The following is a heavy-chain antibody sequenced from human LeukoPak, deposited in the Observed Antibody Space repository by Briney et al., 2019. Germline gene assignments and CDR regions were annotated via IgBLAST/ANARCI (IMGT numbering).Heavy chain of an antibody. CDR2: INPSGGST. V-gene: IGHV1-46*01. Sequence: ASVKLSCKASGYTFTIYYMHWVRQAPGQGLEWMGIINPSGGSTSYAQKFQGRVTMTRDMSTSTVYMELSSLRSEDTAVYYCAREGDIVVVVAAHREPYFDYWGQGTLVTVSS. D-gene: IGHD2-15*01. CDR3: AREGDIVVVVAAHREPYFDY. J-gene: IGHJ4*02. CDR1: GYTFTIYY.